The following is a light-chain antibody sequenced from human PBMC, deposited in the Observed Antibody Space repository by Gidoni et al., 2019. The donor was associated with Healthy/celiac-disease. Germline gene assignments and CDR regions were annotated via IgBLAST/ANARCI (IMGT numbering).Light chain of an antibody. CDR3: MQALQTTWT. CDR2: LGS. V-gene: IGKV2-28*01. CDR1: QSLLHSNGYNY. Sequence: DIVMTQSPLSLPVTPGEPASISWRSSQSLLHSNGYNYLDWYLQKPGQSPQLLIYLGSNRASGVPDRFSGSGSGTDFTLKISRVEAEDVGVYYCMQALQTTWTFGQXTKVEIK. J-gene: IGKJ1*01.